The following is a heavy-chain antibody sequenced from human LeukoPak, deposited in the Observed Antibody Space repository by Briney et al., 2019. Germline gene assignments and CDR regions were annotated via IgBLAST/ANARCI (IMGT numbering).Heavy chain of an antibody. CDR2: INTDESTT. D-gene: IGHD6-6*01. CDR3: ARDPRYSSSPGGYFDY. CDR1: GFTFSSYW. Sequence: GGSLRLSCAASGFTFSSYWMHWVRQAPGKGLAWVSRINTDESTTSYADSVKGRFTISRDNAKNTLYLQMNSLRAEDTAVYYCARDPRYSSSPGGYFDYWGQGTLVTVSS. J-gene: IGHJ4*02. V-gene: IGHV3-74*01.